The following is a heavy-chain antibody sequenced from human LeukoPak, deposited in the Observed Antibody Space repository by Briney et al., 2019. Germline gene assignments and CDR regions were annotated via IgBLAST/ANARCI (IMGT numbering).Heavy chain of an antibody. J-gene: IGHJ4*02. D-gene: IGHD3-22*01. CDR3: ASAYYYDSSGYYVDY. CDR1: GGSISSGGYS. V-gene: IGHV4-30-2*01. CDR2: IHHSGST. Sequence: SETLSLTCAVSGGSISSGGYSWSWIRQPPGKGLEWIGYIHHSGSTYYNPSLKSRVTISVDRSKNQFSLKLSSVTAADTAVYYCASAYYYDSSGYYVDYWGQGTLVTVSS.